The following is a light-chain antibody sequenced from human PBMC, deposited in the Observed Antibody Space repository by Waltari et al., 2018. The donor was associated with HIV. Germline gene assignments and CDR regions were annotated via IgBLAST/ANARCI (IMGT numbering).Light chain of an antibody. CDR3: GAENGSPSGAV. J-gene: IGLJ3*02. CDR1: SSSIGSGY. Sequence: QSVLTQPPSASGAPGQRVTISCSGSSSSIGSGYVYWYQQFPGAAPKLLIYRNDPRPAGAPERFSGTKSGTSASPVISGLRSEDEADYYCGAENGSPSGAVFGGGTKLTVL. V-gene: IGLV1-47*01. CDR2: RND.